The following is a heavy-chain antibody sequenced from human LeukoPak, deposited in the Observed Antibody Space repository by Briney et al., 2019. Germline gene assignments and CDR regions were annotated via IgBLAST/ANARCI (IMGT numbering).Heavy chain of an antibody. Sequence: GGSLRLSCAASGFTFSTYGMHWVRQAPGKGLVWVSRINSDGSSTSYADSVKGRSTISRDNAKNTLYLQMNSLRAEDTAVYYCARAGSYYFDYWGQGTLVTVSS. CDR2: INSDGSST. CDR3: ARAGSYYFDY. J-gene: IGHJ4*02. V-gene: IGHV3-74*01. CDR1: GFTFSTYG. D-gene: IGHD3-10*01.